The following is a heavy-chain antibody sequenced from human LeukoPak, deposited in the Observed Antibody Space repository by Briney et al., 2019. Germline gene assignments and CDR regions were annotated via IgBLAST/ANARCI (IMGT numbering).Heavy chain of an antibody. CDR2: ISGRGGRT. D-gene: IGHD6-13*01. V-gene: IGHV3-23*01. CDR3: AKDFEGYSSSWYYFDY. Sequence: GGSLRLSCAASGFTFNNYAMSWVRQAPGKGLEWVSTISGRGGRTYYADSVKGRFTISRDNSKDTLYLQMNSLRAEDTAIYYCAKDFEGYSSSWYYFDYWGQGTLVTVSS. CDR1: GFTFNNYA. J-gene: IGHJ4*02.